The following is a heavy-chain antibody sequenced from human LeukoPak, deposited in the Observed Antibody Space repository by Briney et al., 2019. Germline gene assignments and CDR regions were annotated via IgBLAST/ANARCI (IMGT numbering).Heavy chain of an antibody. CDR2: IYYSGST. CDR1: GGSISSYY. CDR3: ASYPRYNWNVATRFDP. J-gene: IGHJ5*02. Sequence: PSETLSLTCTISGGSISSYYWSWIRQPPGKGLEWIGSIYYSGSTYYNPSLKSRVTISVDTSKNQFSLKLSSVTAADTAVYYCASYPRYNWNVATRFDPWGQGTLVTVSS. D-gene: IGHD1-1*01. V-gene: IGHV4-59*05.